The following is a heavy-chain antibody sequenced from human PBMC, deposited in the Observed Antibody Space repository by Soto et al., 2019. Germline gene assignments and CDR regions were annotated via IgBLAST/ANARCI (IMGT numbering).Heavy chain of an antibody. V-gene: IGHV1-69*13. Sequence: ASVKVSCKASGGTFSSYAISWVRQAPGQGLEWMGGIIPIFGTANYAQKFQGRVTITADESTSTAYMELSSLRSEDTAVYYCASTIFGVVMTSYYYYGMDVWGQGTTVTVSS. CDR3: ASTIFGVVMTSYYYYGMDV. CDR2: IIPIFGTA. CDR1: GGTFSSYA. J-gene: IGHJ6*02. D-gene: IGHD3-3*01.